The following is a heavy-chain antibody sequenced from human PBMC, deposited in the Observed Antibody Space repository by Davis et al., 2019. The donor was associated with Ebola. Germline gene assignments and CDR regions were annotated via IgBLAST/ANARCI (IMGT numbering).Heavy chain of an antibody. CDR3: AKDLGITIFGVVKYPYGMDV. J-gene: IGHJ6*02. CDR1: GFTFSSYA. CDR2: ISGSGGST. Sequence: GESLKISCAASGFTFSSYAMSWVRQAPGKGLEWVSAISGSGGSTYYADSVKGRFTISRDNSKNTLYLQMNSLRAEDTAVYYCAKDLGITIFGVVKYPYGMDVWGQGTTVTVSS. D-gene: IGHD3-3*01. V-gene: IGHV3-23*01.